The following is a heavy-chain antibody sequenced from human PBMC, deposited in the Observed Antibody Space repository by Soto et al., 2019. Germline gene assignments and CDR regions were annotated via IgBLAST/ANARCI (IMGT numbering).Heavy chain of an antibody. CDR1: GFSLSTSGVG. Sequence: QITLKESGPTLVKPTQTLTLTCTFSGFSLSTSGVGVGWIRQPPGKALECLAFIYWDDDKRYNPSLKSRLTITKDTSKNQVVLTMTKLDPVDTATYYCAHKTRIGYSYGVHFDYWGQGTLVTVSS. J-gene: IGHJ4*02. V-gene: IGHV2-5*02. CDR3: AHKTRIGYSYGVHFDY. D-gene: IGHD5-18*01. CDR2: IYWDDDK.